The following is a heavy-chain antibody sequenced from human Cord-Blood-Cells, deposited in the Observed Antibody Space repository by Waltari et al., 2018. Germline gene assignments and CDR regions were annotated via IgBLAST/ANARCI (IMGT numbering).Heavy chain of an antibody. CDR1: GYSLSSGYY. J-gene: IGHJ4*02. CDR2: IYHSGCT. V-gene: IGHV4-38-2*01. CDR3: ASLDY. Sequence: QVQLQESGPGLVKPSETLSLTCAVSGYSLSSGYYWGWIRQPPGKGLGWIGSIYHSGCTSYNPSLKSRVTISVDTSKNQFSLKLSSVTAADTAVYYCASLDYWGQGTLVTVSS.